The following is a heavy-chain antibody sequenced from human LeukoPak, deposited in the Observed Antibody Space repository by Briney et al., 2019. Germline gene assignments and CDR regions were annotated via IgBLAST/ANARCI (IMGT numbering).Heavy chain of an antibody. V-gene: IGHV1-3*01. Sequence: EASVKVSCKASGYTFTNYAMHWVRQAPGQRLEWMGWINAGDGNIRYLQNFQGRVTFTRDTSASTAYMELGNLRSEDTAVYYCVAVDYGDYWGQGTLVTVSS. CDR2: INAGDGNI. CDR1: GYTFTNYA. CDR3: VAVDYGDY. J-gene: IGHJ4*02.